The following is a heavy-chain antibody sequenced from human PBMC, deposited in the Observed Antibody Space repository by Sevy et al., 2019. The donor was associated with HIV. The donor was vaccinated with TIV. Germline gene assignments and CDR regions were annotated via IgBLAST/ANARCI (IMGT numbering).Heavy chain of an antibody. J-gene: IGHJ6*02. Sequence: ASVKVSCKASGYTFTSYGISWVRQAPGQGLEWMGWISAYNGNTNYAQMLQGRVTMTTDTSTSTAYMELRSLRSDDTAVYYCARDDHLLSPYYYGMDVWGQGTTVTVSS. CDR2: ISAYNGNT. D-gene: IGHD2-2*01. V-gene: IGHV1-18*01. CDR1: GYTFTSYG. CDR3: ARDDHLLSPYYYGMDV.